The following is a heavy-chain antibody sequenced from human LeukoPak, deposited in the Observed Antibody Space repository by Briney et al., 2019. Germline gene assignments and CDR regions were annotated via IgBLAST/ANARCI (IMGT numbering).Heavy chain of an antibody. V-gene: IGHV3-23*01. CDR3: ASAPDSGSFF. CDR2: ISGSGGST. D-gene: IGHD1-26*01. J-gene: IGHJ4*02. CDR1: GFTFSSYA. Sequence: GGSLRLSCAASGFTFSSYAMSWVRQAPGKGLEWVSAISGSGGSTYYADSVKGRFTISRDNAKNTLYLQMNSLRAEDTAVYYCASAPDSGSFFWGQGTLVTVSS.